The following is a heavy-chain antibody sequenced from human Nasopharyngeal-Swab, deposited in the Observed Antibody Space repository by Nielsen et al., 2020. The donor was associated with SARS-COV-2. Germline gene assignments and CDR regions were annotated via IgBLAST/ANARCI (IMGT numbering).Heavy chain of an antibody. CDR1: GGSVSGSS. J-gene: IGHJ6*02. V-gene: IGHV4-34*01. CDR2: LTHDGST. CDR3: ARGGLSYYYYPLDV. Sequence: GSLRLSCGVYGGSVSGSSWSWIRQPPGRGLEWIGDLTHDGSTTYNASFRDRSAITSDRSSNQVSLRVNSMTAADSALYFCARGGLSYYYYPLDVWGQGTTVTVSS. D-gene: IGHD2-21*01.